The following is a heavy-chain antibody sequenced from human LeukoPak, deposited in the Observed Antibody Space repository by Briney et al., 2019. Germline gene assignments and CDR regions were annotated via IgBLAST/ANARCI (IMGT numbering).Heavy chain of an antibody. CDR1: GFTFSSYG. J-gene: IGHJ4*02. D-gene: IGHD3-22*01. CDR3: ARDFEAVYYDSRGIDY. CDR2: IWYDGSNK. V-gene: IGHV3-33*08. Sequence: PGGSLRLSCAASGFTFSSYGMHWVRQAPGKGLEWVAVIWYDGSNKYYADSVKGRFTISRDNSKNTLYLQMNSLRAEDTAVYYCARDFEAVYYDSRGIDYWGQGTLVTVSS.